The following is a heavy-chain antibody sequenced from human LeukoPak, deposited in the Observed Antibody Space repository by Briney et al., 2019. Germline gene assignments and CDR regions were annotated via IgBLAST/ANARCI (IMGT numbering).Heavy chain of an antibody. D-gene: IGHD2-15*01. CDR1: GFTFSSYG. CDR3: ARDGAGYCSGGSCYGGAVDY. Sequence: GGSLRLSCAASGFTFSSYGMHWVRQAPGKGLEWVAFIRYDGSNKYYADSVKGRFTISRDNSKNTLYLQMNSLRAEDTAVYYCARDGAGYCSGGSCYGGAVDYWGQGTLVTVSS. V-gene: IGHV3-30*02. J-gene: IGHJ4*02. CDR2: IRYDGSNK.